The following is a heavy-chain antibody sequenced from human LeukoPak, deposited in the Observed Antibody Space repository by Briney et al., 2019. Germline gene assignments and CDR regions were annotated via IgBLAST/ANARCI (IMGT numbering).Heavy chain of an antibody. CDR1: GGSISSYY. J-gene: IGHJ4*02. CDR2: IYYSGST. CDR3: ARTYDYVWGTLDY. Sequence: SETLSLTCTVSGGSISSYYWSWIRQPPGKGLEWIGYIYYSGSTNYNPSLKSRVTISVDTSKNQFSLKLSSVTASDSAVYYCARTYDYVWGTLDYWGQGTLVTVSS. D-gene: IGHD3-16*01. V-gene: IGHV4-59*01.